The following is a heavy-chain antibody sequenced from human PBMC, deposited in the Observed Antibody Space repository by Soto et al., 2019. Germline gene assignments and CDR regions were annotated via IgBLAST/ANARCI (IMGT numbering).Heavy chain of an antibody. CDR1: GFTFSSYS. J-gene: IGHJ5*02. CDR2: ISSSSSYI. D-gene: IGHD3-22*01. CDR3: ARDWGIDYYDSSGYGGNWFDP. V-gene: IGHV3-21*01. Sequence: EVQLVESGGGLVKPGGSLRLSCAASGFTFSSYSMNWVRQAPGKGLEWVSSISSSSSYIYYADSVKGRFTISRDNAKNSLYLQMNSLRAEDTAVYYCARDWGIDYYDSSGYGGNWFDPWGQGTLVTVSS.